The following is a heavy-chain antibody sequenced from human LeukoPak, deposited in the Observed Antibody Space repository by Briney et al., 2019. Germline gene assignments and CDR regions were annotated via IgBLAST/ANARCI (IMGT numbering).Heavy chain of an antibody. D-gene: IGHD3-22*01. CDR2: ISSSSSYM. V-gene: IGHV3-21*01. CDR3: ASEDYYDSSACYYRNFQH. CDR1: GFTFSSNT. Sequence: GGSLRLSCAASGFTFSSNTMNWVRQAPGKGLEWVSSISSSSSYMKYADSVRGRFTISRDNAKNSLYLQMNSLRAEDTAVYYCASEDYYDSSACYYRNFQHWGQGTLVTVSS. J-gene: IGHJ1*01.